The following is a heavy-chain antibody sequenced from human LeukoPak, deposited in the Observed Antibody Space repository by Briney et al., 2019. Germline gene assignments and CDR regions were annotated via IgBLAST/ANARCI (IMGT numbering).Heavy chain of an antibody. Sequence: GGSLRLSCAASGFTFSTYSVNWVRQAPGKGLEWVSSIDSSSRYTYYADSVKGRFTISRGNAKNSLYLQMNSLRAEDTAVYYCVRNDYGDYGCDYWGQGTLVTVSS. V-gene: IGHV3-21*01. J-gene: IGHJ4*02. D-gene: IGHD4-17*01. CDR1: GFTFSTYS. CDR2: IDSSSRYT. CDR3: VRNDYGDYGCDY.